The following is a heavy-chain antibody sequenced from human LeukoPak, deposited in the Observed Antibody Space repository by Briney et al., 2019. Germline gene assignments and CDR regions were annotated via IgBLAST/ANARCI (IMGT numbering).Heavy chain of an antibody. CDR2: IYYTGST. J-gene: IGHJ4*02. V-gene: IGHV4-39*01. CDR3: ARHWDY. Sequence: PSETLSLTCTVSGGSISSSSYYGGWIRQPPGKGLEWIGSIYYTGSTYYNPSLKTRVTISMDPSKNQCSLKLTSVTATDTAVYYCARHWDYWGRGTLVTVSS. CDR1: GGSISSSSYY.